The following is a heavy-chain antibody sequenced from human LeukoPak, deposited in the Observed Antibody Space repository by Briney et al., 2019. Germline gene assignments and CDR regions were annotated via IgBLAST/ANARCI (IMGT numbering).Heavy chain of an antibody. CDR2: IWYDGSNK. CDR3: ARGKASGGYSGYGLDAFDI. D-gene: IGHD5-12*01. Sequence: GGSLRLSCAASGFTFSSYGMHWVRQAPGKGLEWVAVIWYDGSNKYYADSVKGRFTISRDNSKNTLYLQMNSLRAEDTAVYYCARGKASGGYSGYGLDAFDIWGQGTMVTVSS. V-gene: IGHV3-33*01. CDR1: GFTFSSYG. J-gene: IGHJ3*02.